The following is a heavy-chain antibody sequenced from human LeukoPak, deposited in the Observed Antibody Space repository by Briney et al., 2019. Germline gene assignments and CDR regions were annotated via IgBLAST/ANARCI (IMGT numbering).Heavy chain of an antibody. CDR3: ANRFGGYYY. CDR1: GFTVSGTY. CDR2: IYSSGDT. V-gene: IGHV3-53*01. J-gene: IGHJ4*02. Sequence: GGSLRLSCAASGFTVSGTYMSWVRQAPGKGLEWVSVIYSSGDTFSADSVKGRFTISRDNSKNTVYLQMNSLRAEDTAVYYCANRFGGYYYWGQGTRVTVSS. D-gene: IGHD5-12*01.